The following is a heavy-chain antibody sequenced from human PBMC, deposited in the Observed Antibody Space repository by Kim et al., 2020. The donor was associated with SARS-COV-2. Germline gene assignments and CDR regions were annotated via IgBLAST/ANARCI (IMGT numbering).Heavy chain of an antibody. CDR3: ARDLFGEVDY. J-gene: IGHJ4*02. Sequence: TINYADSGKGRVPSSRDIAKNTLKLQMNSLGAEDKAVYYCARDLFGEVDYWGQGTLVTVSS. D-gene: IGHD3-16*01. CDR2: TI. V-gene: IGHV3-74*01.